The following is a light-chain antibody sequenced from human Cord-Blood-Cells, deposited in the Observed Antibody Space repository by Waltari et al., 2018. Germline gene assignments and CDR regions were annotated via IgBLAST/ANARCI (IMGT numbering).Light chain of an antibody. CDR1: SGINVGTYR. Sequence: SPGASASLTCTLRSGINVGTYRIYWYQQKPGSPPQYLLRYKSDSDKQQGSGVPSRFSGSKDASANAGILLISGLQSEDEADYYCMIWHSSAWVFGGGTKLTIL. J-gene: IGLJ3*02. CDR2: YKSDSDK. V-gene: IGLV5-45*01. CDR3: MIWHSSAWV.